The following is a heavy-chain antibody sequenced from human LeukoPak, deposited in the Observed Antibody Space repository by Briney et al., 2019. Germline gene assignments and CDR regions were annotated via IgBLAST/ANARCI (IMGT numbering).Heavy chain of an antibody. D-gene: IGHD4-23*01. CDR3: ARGRYGGYFDC. Sequence: NTSETLSLTCAVYGGSFSGYYWSWIRQPPGKGLEWIGYIENSGRTEYNPSLMSRITISVDTSKIQFSLMLSPVTAADTAVYYCARGRYGGYFDCWGQGTLVTVSS. J-gene: IGHJ4*02. CDR1: GGSFSGYY. V-gene: IGHV4-34*01. CDR2: IENSGRT.